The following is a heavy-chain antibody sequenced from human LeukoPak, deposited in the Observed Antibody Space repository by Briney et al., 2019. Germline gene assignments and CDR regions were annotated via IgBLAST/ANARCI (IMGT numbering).Heavy chain of an antibody. CDR1: GASISSYY. J-gene: IGHJ3*02. D-gene: IGHD2-15*01. V-gene: IGHV4-59*12. CDR3: ARIQSLLVVVAATDAFDI. CDR2: IYYSGST. Sequence: PSETLSLTCTVSGASISSYYWSWIRQPPGKGLEWIGYIYYSGSTNYNPSLKSRVTISVDTSKNQFSLKLSSVTAADTAVYYCARIQSLLVVVAATDAFDIWGQGTMVTVSS.